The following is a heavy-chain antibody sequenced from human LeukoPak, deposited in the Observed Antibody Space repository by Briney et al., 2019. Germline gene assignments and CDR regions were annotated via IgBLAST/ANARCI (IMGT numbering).Heavy chain of an antibody. Sequence: SQTLSLTCAISGDSLSRNTVAWNWIRQSPSRGLEWLGRTYYRSQWYSDYAESVKGRITINPDTSKNQFSLQLNSVTPEDTAVYYCARYQVSQGRETTPFDYWGQGTLVTVSS. CDR1: GDSLSRNTVA. CDR2: TYYRSQWYS. V-gene: IGHV6-1*01. D-gene: IGHD1-14*01. CDR3: ARYQVSQGRETTPFDY. J-gene: IGHJ4*02.